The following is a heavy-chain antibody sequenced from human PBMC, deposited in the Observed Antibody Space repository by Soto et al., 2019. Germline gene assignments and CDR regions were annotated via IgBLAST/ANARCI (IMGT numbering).Heavy chain of an antibody. J-gene: IGHJ5*02. CDR1: GGSIGSGDYY. CDR3: ARVLSTTVTTHDWFDP. V-gene: IGHV4-30-4*01. D-gene: IGHD4-17*01. CDR2: IYYSGST. Sequence: SETLSLTCTVSGGSIGSGDYYWGWIRQPPGKGLEWIGYIYYSGSTYYNPSLKSRVTISVDTSKNQFSLKLSSVTAADTAVYYCARVLSTTVTTHDWFDPWGQGTLVTVSS.